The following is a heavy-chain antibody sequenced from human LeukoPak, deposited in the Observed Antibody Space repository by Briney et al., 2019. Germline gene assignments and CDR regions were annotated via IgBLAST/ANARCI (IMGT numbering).Heavy chain of an antibody. CDR2: INHSGST. Sequence: SETLSLTCAVYGGSFSGYYWNWIRQPPGKGLEWICEINHSGSTNYKSSLKSRVTISVDTSKYQFSLKLNSVTAADTAVYYCARVVDYYDSSGYYHDAFDIWGQGTMVTVSS. J-gene: IGHJ3*02. D-gene: IGHD3-22*01. CDR1: GGSFSGYY. V-gene: IGHV4-34*01. CDR3: ARVVDYYDSSGYYHDAFDI.